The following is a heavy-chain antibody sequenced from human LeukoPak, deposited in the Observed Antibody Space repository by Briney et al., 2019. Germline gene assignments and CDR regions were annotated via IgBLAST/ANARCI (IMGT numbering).Heavy chain of an antibody. CDR2: ISGSGGST. J-gene: IGHJ6*04. CDR3: AELGITMIGGV. D-gene: IGHD3-10*02. Sequence: GGSLRLSCAASGFPFSNYWMSWVRQAPGKGLEWVSAISGSGGSTYYADSVKGRFTISRDNAKNSLYLQMNSLRAEDTAVYYCAELGITMIGGVWGKGTTVTISS. V-gene: IGHV3-23*01. CDR1: GFPFSNYW.